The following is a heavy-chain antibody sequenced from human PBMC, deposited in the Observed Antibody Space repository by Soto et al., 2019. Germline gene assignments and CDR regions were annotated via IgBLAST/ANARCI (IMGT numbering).Heavy chain of an antibody. CDR2: IYHTGST. D-gene: IGHD6-19*01. Sequence: QVQLQESGPGLMKPSGTLSLTCAVSGVSISSGNWWTWVRQPPGKGLEWIGEIYHTGSTNYNPALKRRVTISLDKSKNQFALKLSSVTVADTATYFCETRIGVIGIYWGQGTLVTVSS. CDR3: ETRIGVIGIY. J-gene: IGHJ4*02. V-gene: IGHV4-4*02. CDR1: GVSISSGNW.